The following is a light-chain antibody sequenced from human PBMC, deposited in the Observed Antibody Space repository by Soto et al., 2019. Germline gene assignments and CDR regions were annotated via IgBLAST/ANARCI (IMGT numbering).Light chain of an antibody. J-gene: IGKJ3*01. V-gene: IGKV1-27*01. CDR1: QGITNY. Sequence: DIQMTQSPSSLSASVGDRVTITCRASQGITNYLAWYQQKPGKIPRLLIYAASTLQSGVPSRFSGSGAWTDFTLTISSLQPEDVATYYCQKYDTAPFTFGPGTKVDLK. CDR3: QKYDTAPFT. CDR2: AAS.